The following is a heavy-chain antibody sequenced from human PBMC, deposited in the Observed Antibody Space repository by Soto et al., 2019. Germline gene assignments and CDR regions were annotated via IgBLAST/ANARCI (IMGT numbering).Heavy chain of an antibody. CDR1: GGSIISGDYY. D-gene: IGHD3-10*01. Sequence: PSETLSLTCTVSGGSIISGDYYWSWIRQPPGKGLEWIGYIYYSGSTYYNPSLKSRVTISVDTSKNQFSLKLSSVTAADTAVYYCATTSTTYYYGSGRNYYGMDVSGQGTTVTVSS. CDR3: ATTSTTYYYGSGRNYYGMDV. J-gene: IGHJ6*02. V-gene: IGHV4-30-4*02. CDR2: IYYSGST.